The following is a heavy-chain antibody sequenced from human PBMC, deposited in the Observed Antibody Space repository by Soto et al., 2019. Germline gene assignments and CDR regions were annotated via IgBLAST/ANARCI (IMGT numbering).Heavy chain of an antibody. CDR1: GYTFTTYA. CDR3: ATGDRSGPIHN. CDR2: VSGDNGHT. J-gene: IGHJ4*02. D-gene: IGHD6-19*01. V-gene: IGHV1-18*04. Sequence: GASVKVSCKASGYTFTTYAITWMRQAPGQGLEWMGWVSGDNGHTNYEQKFQGRVTMTTDTSTSTAYMELRSLRSDDTAVYYCATGDRSGPIHNWGQGTLVTVSS.